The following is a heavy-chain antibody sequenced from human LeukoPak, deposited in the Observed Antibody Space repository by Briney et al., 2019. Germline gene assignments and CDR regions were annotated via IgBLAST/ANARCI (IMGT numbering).Heavy chain of an antibody. V-gene: IGHV4-34*01. CDR2: INHSGST. Sequence: SETLSLTCADYGGSFSGYYWNWIRQPPGKGLEWIGEINHSGSTHYNPSLKSRVTMSVDTSKNQFSMKLSSVTAADTAVYYCARDETTPLPGAYWGQGTLVTVSS. CDR1: GGSFSGYY. J-gene: IGHJ4*02. D-gene: IGHD4-17*01. CDR3: ARDETTPLPGAY.